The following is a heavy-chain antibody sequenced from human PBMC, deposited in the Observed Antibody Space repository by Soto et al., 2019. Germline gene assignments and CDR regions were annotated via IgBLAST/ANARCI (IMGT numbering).Heavy chain of an antibody. V-gene: IGHV3-23*01. D-gene: IGHD2-15*01. CDR1: GFTLSSNA. CDR3: AKSGGGSYSCFHY. CDR2: ISSSGGST. J-gene: IGHJ4*01. Sequence: GGSLRLSCAASGFTLSSNAMNWVRQAPGKGLEWVSSISSSGGSTYYADSVKGRFTISRDNSKDTLYLQMNSLRADDTAVYYCAKSGGGSYSCFHYWGHGTLVTVSS.